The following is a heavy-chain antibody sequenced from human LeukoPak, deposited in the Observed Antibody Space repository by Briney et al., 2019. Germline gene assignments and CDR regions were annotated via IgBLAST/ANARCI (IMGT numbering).Heavy chain of an antibody. CDR2: MNPNSGNT. CDR3: ARSNINWNYVSWFDP. V-gene: IGHV1-8*03. D-gene: IGHD1-7*01. CDR1: GYTFTSYD. Sequence: ASVKVPCKASGYTFTSYDINWVRQATGQGLEWMGWMNPNSGNTGYAQKFQGRVTITRNTSISTAYMELSSLRSEDTAVYYCARSNINWNYVSWFDPWGQGTLVTVSS. J-gene: IGHJ5*02.